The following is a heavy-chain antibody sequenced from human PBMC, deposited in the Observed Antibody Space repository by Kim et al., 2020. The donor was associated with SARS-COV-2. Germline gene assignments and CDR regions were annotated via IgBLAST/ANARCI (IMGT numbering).Heavy chain of an antibody. J-gene: IGHJ4*02. CDR1: GFTFSSYS. D-gene: IGHD6-13*01. CDR2: ISSSSSYI. Sequence: GGSLRLSCAASGFTFSSYSMNWVRQAPGKGLEWVSSISSSSSYIYYADSVKGRFTISRDNAKNSLYLQMNSLRAEDTAVYYCARDRGYSSSWYRPPHESQNYFDYWGQGTLVTVSS. V-gene: IGHV3-21*01. CDR3: ARDRGYSSSWYRPPHESQNYFDY.